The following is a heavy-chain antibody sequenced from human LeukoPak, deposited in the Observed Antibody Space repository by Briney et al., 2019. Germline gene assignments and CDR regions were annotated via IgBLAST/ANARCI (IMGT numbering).Heavy chain of an antibody. V-gene: IGHV1-69*05. CDR2: IIPIFGTS. D-gene: IGHD2-2*02. CDR1: GGTFSSYG. Sequence: ASVKVSCKASGGTFSSYGINWVRQAPGQGLEWMGGIIPIFGTSNYAQKFQGRVTITTDESTSTAYMELSSLRSEDTAVYYCARETTGGLYTLNAFDIWGQGTMVTVSS. J-gene: IGHJ3*02. CDR3: ARETTGGLYTLNAFDI.